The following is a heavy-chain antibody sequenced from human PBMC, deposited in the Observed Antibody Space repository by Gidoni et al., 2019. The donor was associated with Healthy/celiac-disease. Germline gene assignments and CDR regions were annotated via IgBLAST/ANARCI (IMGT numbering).Heavy chain of an antibody. CDR3: ASLKVPAAMGGWFDP. V-gene: IGHV4-30-4*01. D-gene: IGHD2-2*01. CDR2: IYYSGST. J-gene: IGHJ5*02. CDR1: GGSIRSGDYY. Sequence: QVQLQESGPGLVKPSQTLSLTCTVSGGSIRSGDYYWSWIRQPPGKGLEWIGYIYYSGSTYYNPSLKSRVTISVDTSKNQFSLKLSSVTAADTAVYYCASLKVPAAMGGWFDPWGQGTLVTVSS.